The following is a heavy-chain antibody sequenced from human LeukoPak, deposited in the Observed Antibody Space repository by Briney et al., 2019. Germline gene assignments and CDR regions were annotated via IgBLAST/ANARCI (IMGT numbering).Heavy chain of an antibody. CDR3: AREGVTSPSIGRY. D-gene: IGHD1-14*01. V-gene: IGHV4-30-2*01. CDR2: IYHSGST. CDR1: GGSISSGGYS. Sequence: SQTLSLTCAVSGGSISSGGYSWSWIRQPPGKGLEWIGYIYHSGSTYYNPSLKSRVTISVDRSKNQFSLKLSSVTAADTAVYYCAREGVTSPSIGRYWGQGTLVAVSS. J-gene: IGHJ4*02.